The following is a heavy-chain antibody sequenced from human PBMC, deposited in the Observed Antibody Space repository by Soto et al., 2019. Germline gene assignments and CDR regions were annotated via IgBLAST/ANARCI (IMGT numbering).Heavy chain of an antibody. D-gene: IGHD2-21*01. J-gene: IGHJ6*02. CDR1: GGTFSSYT. V-gene: IGHV1-69*12. Sequence: QVQLVQSGAEVKKPGSSVKVSCKASGGTFSSYTISWVRQAPGQGLEWMGGIIPTFGTADYAQKFQGRVTITADESTSTDYMELSSLRSEDTALYYCARPSCGAACYYYGMDVWGQGTAVTVSS. CDR2: IIPTFGTA. CDR3: ARPSCGAACYYYGMDV.